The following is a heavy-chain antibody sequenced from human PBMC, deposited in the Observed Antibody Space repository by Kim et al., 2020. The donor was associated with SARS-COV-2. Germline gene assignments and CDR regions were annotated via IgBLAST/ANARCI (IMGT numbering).Heavy chain of an antibody. CDR3: ARDWVYSGSYPGGYYYMDV. Sequence: GGSLRLSCAASGFTFSSYSMNWVRQAPGKGLEWVSSISSTGSYIYYADSVKGRFTISRDNAKNSLYLQMNSLRAEDTAVYYCARDWVYSGSYPGGYYYMDVWGKGTTVTVSS. CDR2: ISSTGSYI. D-gene: IGHD1-26*01. V-gene: IGHV3-21*01. CDR1: GFTFSSYS. J-gene: IGHJ6*03.